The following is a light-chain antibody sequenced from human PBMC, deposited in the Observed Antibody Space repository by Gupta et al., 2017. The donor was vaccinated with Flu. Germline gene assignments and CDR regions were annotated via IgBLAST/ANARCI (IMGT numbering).Light chain of an antibody. CDR2: WAS. V-gene: IGKV4-1*01. CDR1: QSILYTSNNKNN. Sequence: DIVMTQSADSLAVSLGEGVTINCRSSQSILYTSNNKNNLAWYQQKPGQPPQLRIYWASTRESGVPDRFSGSGSGTDFTLTISSLQAEDVAVYYCQQDHNNPRTFGQGTKVEIK. J-gene: IGKJ1*01. CDR3: QQDHNNPRT.